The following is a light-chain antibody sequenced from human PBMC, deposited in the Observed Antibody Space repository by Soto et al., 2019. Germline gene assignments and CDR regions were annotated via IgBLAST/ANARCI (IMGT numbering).Light chain of an antibody. Sequence: EIVLTQSPGTLSLSPGERATLSCRASQSVSSSYLAWYQQKPGQAPRLLIYDASNRATGIPARFSGSGSGTDFTLTISSLEPEDFAVYYCQQRSNWPITFGQGTRLEL. V-gene: IGKV3D-20*02. CDR2: DAS. CDR3: QQRSNWPIT. CDR1: QSVSSSY. J-gene: IGKJ5*01.